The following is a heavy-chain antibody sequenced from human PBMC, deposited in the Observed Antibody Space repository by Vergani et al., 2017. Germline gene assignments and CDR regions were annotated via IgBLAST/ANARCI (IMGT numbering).Heavy chain of an antibody. D-gene: IGHD4-17*01. J-gene: IGHJ4*02. Sequence: QVQLVQSGAEVKKPGASVKVSCKASGYTFTSYYMHWVRQAPGQGLEWMGIINPSGGSTSYPQKFQGRVTMTRDTSTSTVYMELSSLRSEDTAVYYCARSTVTQGLDYWGQGTLVTVSS. CDR2: INPSGGST. CDR3: ARSTVTQGLDY. V-gene: IGHV1-46*01. CDR1: GYTFTSYY.